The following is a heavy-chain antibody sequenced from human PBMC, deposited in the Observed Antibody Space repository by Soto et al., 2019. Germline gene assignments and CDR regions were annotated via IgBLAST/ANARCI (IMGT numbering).Heavy chain of an antibody. Sequence: QVQLVQSGAEVKKPGSSVKVSCKASGGTFSRYTINWVRQAPGQGLEWMGRIIPIAAIANYTQKFQGRVTITVDKSSTTDYMELSSLRSDDSAVYYCARGSNIVRGAPSWLDPWGQGTLVTVSS. CDR3: ARGSNIVRGAPSWLDP. J-gene: IGHJ5*02. CDR2: IIPIAAIA. D-gene: IGHD3-10*01. V-gene: IGHV1-69*02. CDR1: GGTFSRYT.